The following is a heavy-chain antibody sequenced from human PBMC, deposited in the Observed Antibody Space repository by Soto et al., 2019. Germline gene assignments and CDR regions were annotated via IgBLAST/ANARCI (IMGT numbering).Heavy chain of an antibody. Sequence: SETLSLTCTVSGGSISSSSYYWGWIRQPPGKGLEWIGSIYYSGNTYYNPSLKSRVTISVDTSKNQFSLKRSSVTAADTAVYYCARTLLYYYGSGSYYFDYWGQGTLVTVSS. CDR1: GGSISSSSYY. J-gene: IGHJ4*02. D-gene: IGHD3-10*01. CDR3: ARTLLYYYGSGSYYFDY. CDR2: IYYSGNT. V-gene: IGHV4-39*01.